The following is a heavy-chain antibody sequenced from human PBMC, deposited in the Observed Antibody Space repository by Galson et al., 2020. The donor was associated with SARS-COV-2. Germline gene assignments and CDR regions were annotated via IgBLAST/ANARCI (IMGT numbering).Heavy chain of an antibody. CDR2: IKQDGSEQ. CDR1: GFTFSSYW. J-gene: IGHJ6*02. Sequence: GESLKISCAASGFTFSSYWMSWVRQAPGKGLEWVANIKQDGSEQYYVDSVKGRFTISRDNAKNSLYLQMNSLRAEDTAVYYCARESGTIAAAGTRYYYGMDVWGQGTTVTVS. D-gene: IGHD6-13*01. V-gene: IGHV3-7*01. CDR3: ARESGTIAAAGTRYYYGMDV.